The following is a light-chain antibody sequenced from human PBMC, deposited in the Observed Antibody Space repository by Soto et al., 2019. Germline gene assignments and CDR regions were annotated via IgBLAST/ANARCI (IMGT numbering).Light chain of an antibody. CDR2: GAS. CDR1: QSISSSF. CDR3: QLYGSSLVT. V-gene: IGKV3-20*01. J-gene: IGKJ2*01. Sequence: EIVLTQSPGTLSLSPGERAALSCRASQSISSSFLAWYQHKPGQAPRLLIHGASSRATGIPDRFSGSGSVTDFTLTISRLDPEDFAVYYCQLYGSSLVTFGQGTKVEIK.